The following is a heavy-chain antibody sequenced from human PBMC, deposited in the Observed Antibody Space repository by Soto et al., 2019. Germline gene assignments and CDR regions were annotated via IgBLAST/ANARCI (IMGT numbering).Heavy chain of an antibody. D-gene: IGHD3-22*01. Sequence: PSETLSLTCAVSGGSFRGYFWSWIRQSPAKGLEWIGEINDSGNTYYNPSFKSRLTISVDTSTSQISLRLTSVTAADTAVYYCARRGSRSSSALPSYDYWGRGILVTVSS. CDR2: INDSGNT. CDR3: ARRGSRSSSALPSYDY. J-gene: IGHJ4*02. CDR1: GGSFRGYF. V-gene: IGHV4-34*01.